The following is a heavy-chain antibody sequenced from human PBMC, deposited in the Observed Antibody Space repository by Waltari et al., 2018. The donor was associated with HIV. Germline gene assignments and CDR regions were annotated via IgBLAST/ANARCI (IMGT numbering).Heavy chain of an antibody. CDR1: GYSIRSTYY. J-gene: IGHJ2*01. CDR3: AGTLDYGGNSHFYFDL. V-gene: IGHV4-38-2*02. Sequence: QVQLQESGPGLGKPSETLSLTCTVSGYSIRSTYYWGWNRQPPGKGLEWIGNIHHSGNTYYNPSLKSRVTIAVDTSKNQFSLNLTSLTAADTALYFCAGTLDYGGNSHFYFDLWGRGALVTVSS. CDR2: IHHSGNT. D-gene: IGHD4-17*01.